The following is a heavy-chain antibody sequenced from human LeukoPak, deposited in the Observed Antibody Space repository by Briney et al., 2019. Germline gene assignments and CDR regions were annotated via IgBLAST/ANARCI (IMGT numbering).Heavy chain of an antibody. Sequence: SETLSLTCAVSGGSISSYYWNRIRQPPGKGLEWIGYIYYSGSTNYNPSLKSRVTISIDTSKNQLSLQLRSVTAADTAVYYCATGVRGLVPYYFDFWGQGTLVTVSS. J-gene: IGHJ4*02. V-gene: IGHV4-59*01. CDR3: ATGVRGLVPYYFDF. CDR1: GGSISSYY. D-gene: IGHD3-10*02. CDR2: IYYSGST.